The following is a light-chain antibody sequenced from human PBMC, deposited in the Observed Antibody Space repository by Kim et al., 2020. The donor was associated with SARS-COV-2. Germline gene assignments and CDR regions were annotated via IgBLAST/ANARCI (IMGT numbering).Light chain of an antibody. CDR2: GAS. V-gene: IGKV3-20*01. CDR1: LSVGTY. CDR3: QQYHYSPGT. Sequence: EIVLTQSPGTLSLSPGERATLSCRASLSVGTYLAWYQHKPGQAPRLVIYGASRRATGIPDRFSGSGSGTDFTLTISRLEPEDFAVLYCQQYHYSPGTFGQGSKVDIK. J-gene: IGKJ1*01.